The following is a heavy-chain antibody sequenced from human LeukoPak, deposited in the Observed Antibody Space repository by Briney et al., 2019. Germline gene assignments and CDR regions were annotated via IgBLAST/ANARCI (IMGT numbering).Heavy chain of an antibody. CDR2: TNWDVAST. CDR3: GRVYCSTTSCYDYYDYYMDV. Sequence: RAGGSLRLSCAASGFRFDDYGMSWVRHVPGKGLEWVSGTNWDVASTGYADSVKGRFTISRDNVKNFLYLQMNSLRVEDTALYFCGRVYCSTTSCYDYYDYYMDVWGKGTTVTVSS. CDR1: GFRFDDYG. J-gene: IGHJ6*03. D-gene: IGHD2-2*01. V-gene: IGHV3-20*04.